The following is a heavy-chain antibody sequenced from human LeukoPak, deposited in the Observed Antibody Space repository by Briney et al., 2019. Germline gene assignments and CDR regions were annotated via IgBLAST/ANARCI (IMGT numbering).Heavy chain of an antibody. V-gene: IGHV4-34*01. J-gene: IGHJ6*04. CDR2: IYYSGST. Sequence: SETLSLTCAVYGGSFSGYYWSWIRQPPGKGLEWIGSIYYSGSTYYNPSLKSRVTISVDTSKNQFSLKLSSVTAADTAVYYCAREGITMVRGPDVWGKGTTVTVSS. D-gene: IGHD3-10*01. CDR1: GGSFSGYY. CDR3: AREGITMVRGPDV.